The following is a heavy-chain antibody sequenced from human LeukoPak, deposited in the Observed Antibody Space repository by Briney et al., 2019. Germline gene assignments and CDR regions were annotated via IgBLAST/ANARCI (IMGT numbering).Heavy chain of an antibody. V-gene: IGHV1-2*02. CDR2: INPNSGGT. D-gene: IGHD3-10*01. J-gene: IGHJ5*02. Sequence: ASVKVSCKASGYTFTGYYMHWVRQAPGQGLEWMGWINPNSGGTNYAQKFQGRVTITADESTSTAYMELSSLRSEDTAVYYCARGPKYYYGSGSYSWFDPWGQGTLVTVSS. CDR3: ARGPKYYYGSGSYSWFDP. CDR1: GYTFTGYY.